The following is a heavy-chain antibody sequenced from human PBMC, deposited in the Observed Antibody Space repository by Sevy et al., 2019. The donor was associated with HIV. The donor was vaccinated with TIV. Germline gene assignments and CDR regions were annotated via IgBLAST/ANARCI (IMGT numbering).Heavy chain of an antibody. D-gene: IGHD2-2*01. V-gene: IGHV3-7*03. J-gene: IGHJ6*02. CDR2: IKKDGSEK. CDR1: GFSFSYYW. Sequence: GGSLRLSCAASGFSFSYYWMSWVRQTPGKGLEWMANIKKDGSEKYYVDSVKGRFIISRDNAKKSLYLQMNSLRAEDPALTSCARDSSSTTCLWGLDVWGQGTTVTVSS. CDR3: ARDSSSTTCLWGLDV.